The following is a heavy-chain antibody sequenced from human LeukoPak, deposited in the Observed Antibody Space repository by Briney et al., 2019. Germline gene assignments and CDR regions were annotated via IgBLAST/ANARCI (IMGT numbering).Heavy chain of an antibody. CDR1: GLTLSNYW. D-gene: IGHD3-10*01. J-gene: IGHJ4*02. Sequence: GGSLRLSCTASGLTLSNYWMIWVRQAPGKGLQWVAKIKQDGSEKYYVDSVKGRFTISKDNSRNTLNLQMDSLRAEDTAMYYCARWGSGGLTLDYWGQGTLVTVSS. CDR3: ARWGSGGLTLDY. CDR2: IKQDGSEK. V-gene: IGHV3-7*01.